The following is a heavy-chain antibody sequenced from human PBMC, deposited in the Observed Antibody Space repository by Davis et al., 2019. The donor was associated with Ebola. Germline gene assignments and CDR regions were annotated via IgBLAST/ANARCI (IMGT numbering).Heavy chain of an antibody. CDR1: GFTFENYP. CDR3: TREAYSASSPFDY. D-gene: IGHD5-12*01. Sequence: PGGSLRLSCTTSGFTFENYPINWFRQAPGKGLEWVGFIKTRGYGETTGYAASVEGRFTISRDDSTSVAYLQMNSLNIEDTGVYYCTREAYSASSPFDYWGQGTLVTVSS. J-gene: IGHJ4*02. V-gene: IGHV3-49*03. CDR2: IKTRGYGETT.